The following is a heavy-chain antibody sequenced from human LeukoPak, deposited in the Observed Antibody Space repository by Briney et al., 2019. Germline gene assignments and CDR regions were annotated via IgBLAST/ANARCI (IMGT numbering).Heavy chain of an antibody. Sequence: GESLRISCKGSGYSFTMYWIAWVRQMPGKGLEWMGIIYPGDSDTRYSPSFQGQVTISADKSMSTAYLQWSSLKASDNAMYYRARHRPYDSASYGMDVWGQGTTVTVSS. J-gene: IGHJ6*02. V-gene: IGHV5-51*01. D-gene: IGHD2-21*01. CDR2: IYPGDSDT. CDR1: GYSFTMYW. CDR3: ARHRPYDSASYGMDV.